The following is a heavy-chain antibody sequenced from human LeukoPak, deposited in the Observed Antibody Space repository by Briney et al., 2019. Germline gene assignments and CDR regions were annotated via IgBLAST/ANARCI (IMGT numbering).Heavy chain of an antibody. D-gene: IGHD3-10*01. J-gene: IGHJ5*02. Sequence: SETLSLTCSVSSGSISDYYWNWIRQPPGKGLEWIAYIDYSGNTDFNPSLKNRVTISVDTSKNQFSLELSSVTAADTAVYYCARGGHYHGSGRPFDPWGQGTRSPSPQ. CDR3: ARGGHYHGSGRPFDP. CDR2: IDYSGNT. CDR1: SGSISDYY. V-gene: IGHV4-59*08.